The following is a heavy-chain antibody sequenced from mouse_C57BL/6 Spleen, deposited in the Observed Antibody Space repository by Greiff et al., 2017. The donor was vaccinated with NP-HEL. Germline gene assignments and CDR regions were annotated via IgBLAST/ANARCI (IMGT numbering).Heavy chain of an antibody. CDR3: ARRDSSGYLDY. D-gene: IGHD3-2*02. Sequence: VQLQQSGPELVKPGASVKISCKASGYSFTGYYMNWVKQSPEKSLEWIGEINPSTGGTTSNQKFKAKATLTVDKSTSTAYMQLKSLTSEDAAVYYCARRDSSGYLDYWGQGTTLTVSS. J-gene: IGHJ2*01. CDR1: GYSFTGYY. CDR2: INPSTGGT. V-gene: IGHV1-42*01.